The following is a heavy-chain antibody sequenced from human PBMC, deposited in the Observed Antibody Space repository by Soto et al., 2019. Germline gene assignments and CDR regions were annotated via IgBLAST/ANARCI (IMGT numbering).Heavy chain of an antibody. J-gene: IGHJ6*02. D-gene: IGHD4-4*01. V-gene: IGHV3-7*05. CDR1: GFTFSSYW. CDR2: IKQDGSEK. Sequence: EVQLVESGGGLVQPGGSLRLSCAASGFTFSSYWMSWVRQAPGKGLEWVANIKQDGSEKYYVDSVKGRFTISRDNAKNSLYLQMNSLRAEDTAVYYCARDRQIVADYSNYYYYGMDVWGQGTTVTVSS. CDR3: ARDRQIVADYSNYYYYGMDV.